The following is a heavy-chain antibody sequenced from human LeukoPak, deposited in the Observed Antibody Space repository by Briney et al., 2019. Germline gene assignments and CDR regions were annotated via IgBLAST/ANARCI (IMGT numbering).Heavy chain of an antibody. J-gene: IGHJ4*02. CDR1: GYRFTDYW. Sequence: GESLKISCKGSGYRFTDYWIAWVRQMPGKGLEWMGIIYPGDSDSRYSPSFQGQVTISVDKSISTAYLQWSSLKASDTAMYYCARHFRSNGDYGPPDYWGQGTLVTVSS. V-gene: IGHV5-51*01. D-gene: IGHD4-17*01. CDR3: ARHFRSNGDYGPPDY. CDR2: IYPGDSDS.